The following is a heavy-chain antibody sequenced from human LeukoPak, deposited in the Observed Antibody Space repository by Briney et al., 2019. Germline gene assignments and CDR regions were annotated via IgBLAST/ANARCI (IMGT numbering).Heavy chain of an antibody. V-gene: IGHV3-13*01. D-gene: IGHD3-22*01. Sequence: PGGSLRLSCAASGFTFSSYDMHWVRQATGKGLEWVSAIGTAGDTYYPGSVKGRFTISRENAKNSLNLQMNSLRAGDTAVYYCARVRRYYDSSGYYQPYYYYGMDVWGQGTTVTVSS. J-gene: IGHJ6*02. CDR3: ARVRRYYDSSGYYQPYYYYGMDV. CDR2: IGTAGDT. CDR1: GFTFSSYD.